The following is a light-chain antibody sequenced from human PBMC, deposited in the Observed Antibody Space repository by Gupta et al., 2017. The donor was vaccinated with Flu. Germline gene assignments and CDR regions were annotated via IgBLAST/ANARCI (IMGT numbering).Light chain of an antibody. CDR3: QHDNSYSET. J-gene: IGKJ1*01. V-gene: IGKV1-5*03. CDR2: KAS. Sequence: PFTLSASVGDRVSITCLASQSISSSLAWYQQKPGKAPNLLIYKASSVESGVPSRFSGSGSGTELTLSISSLQPDDFATYYCQHDNSYSETFGQGTKLEIK. CDR1: QSISSS.